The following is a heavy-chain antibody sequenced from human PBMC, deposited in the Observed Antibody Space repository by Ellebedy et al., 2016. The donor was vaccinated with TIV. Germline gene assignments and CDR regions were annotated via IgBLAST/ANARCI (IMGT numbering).Heavy chain of an antibody. CDR3: AHDYGDL. CDR2: TIPIFDTP. J-gene: IGHJ2*01. D-gene: IGHD4-17*01. CDR1: GGSFSSFA. Sequence: ASVKVSCXASGGSFSSFAISWVRQAPGQGLEWMGGTIPIFDTPNHAQSFQGRLTITADESTSTAYMELNSLTSDDTAIYYCAHDYGDLWGRGTLITVSS. V-gene: IGHV1-69*13.